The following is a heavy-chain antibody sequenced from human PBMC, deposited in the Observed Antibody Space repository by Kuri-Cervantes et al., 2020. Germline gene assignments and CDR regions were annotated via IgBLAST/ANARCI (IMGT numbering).Heavy chain of an antibody. V-gene: IGHV3-30*02. J-gene: IGHJ4*02. CDR1: GFIFNTYG. D-gene: IGHD6-19*01. Sequence: GGSLRLSCAASGFIFNTYGMHWVRQAPGKGLEWVAFIRFDGSYKFYADSVKGRFTISRDNAKNSLYLQVNSLRAEDTAVYYCATEREQWLVRYYFDYWGQGTLVTVSS. CDR3: ATEREQWLVRYYFDY. CDR2: IRFDGSYK.